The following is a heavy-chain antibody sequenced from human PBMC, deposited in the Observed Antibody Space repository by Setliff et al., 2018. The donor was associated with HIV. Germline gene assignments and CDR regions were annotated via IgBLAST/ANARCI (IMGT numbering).Heavy chain of an antibody. V-gene: IGHV3-7*03. CDR3: VIDGPPRGAFDV. CDR1: GFTFSSYW. D-gene: IGHD3-10*01. J-gene: IGHJ3*01. CDR2: IKEDGSEK. Sequence: GGSLRLSCAASGFTFSSYWMSWVRQAPGKGLEWVANIKEDGSEKYHVDSVKGRFTISRDNAKNSLYLQMNSLRAEDTAVYYCVIDGPPRGAFDVWGQGTLVTVSS.